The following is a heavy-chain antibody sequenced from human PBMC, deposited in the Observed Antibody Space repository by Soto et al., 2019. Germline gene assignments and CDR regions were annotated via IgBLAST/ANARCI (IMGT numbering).Heavy chain of an antibody. CDR3: ASWTGELVIIRGSDYY. J-gene: IGHJ4*02. CDR1: GGSISSSSYY. V-gene: IGHV4-39*01. CDR2: IYYSGST. D-gene: IGHD3-9*01. Sequence: SETLSLTCTVSGGSISSSSYYWGWIRQPPGKGLEWIGSIYYSGSTYYNPSLKSRVTISVDTSKNQFSLKLSSVTAADTAVYYCASWTGELVIIRGSDYYWGQGTLVTVSS.